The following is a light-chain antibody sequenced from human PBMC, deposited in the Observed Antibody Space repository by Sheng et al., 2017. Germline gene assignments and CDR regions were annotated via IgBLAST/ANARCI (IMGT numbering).Light chain of an antibody. V-gene: IGKV1-33*01. J-gene: IGKJ4*01. Sequence: DIQMTQSPSSLSASVGDRVTITCQASQDISNYLNWYQQKPGKAPKLLIYDASNLETGVPSRFSGSGSGTDFTFTISSLQPEDIATYYCQHHNSYPLTFGGGTKVEIK. CDR3: QHHNSYPLT. CDR2: DAS. CDR1: QDISNY.